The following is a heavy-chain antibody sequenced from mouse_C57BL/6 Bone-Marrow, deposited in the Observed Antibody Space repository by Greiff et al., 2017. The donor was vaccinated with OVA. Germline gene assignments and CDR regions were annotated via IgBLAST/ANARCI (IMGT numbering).Heavy chain of an antibody. CDR1: GYTFTDYY. CDR3: APGNDCNY. J-gene: IGHJ2*01. CDR2: INPNNCGT. D-gene: IGHD2-4*01. V-gene: IGHV1-26*01. Sequence: EVQLQQSGPELVKPGASVKISCKASGYTFTDYYMNWVKQSHGKSLEWIGDINPNNCGTSYNQKFKGKATLTVDKSSSTAYMELRSLTSEDSAVYYCAPGNDCNYWGQGTTLTVSS.